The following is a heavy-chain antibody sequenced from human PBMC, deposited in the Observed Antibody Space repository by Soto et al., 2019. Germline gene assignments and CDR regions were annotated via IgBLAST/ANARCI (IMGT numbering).Heavy chain of an antibody. V-gene: IGHV3-7*01. D-gene: IGHD6-19*01. CDR2: IKQDGSEN. J-gene: IGHJ4*02. CDR1: GFTFSNYW. Sequence: GCLGPACSASGFTFSNYWMSWVRQAPGKGLEWVANIKQDGSENYYVDSVKGRFTTSRDNTKNSFYLQMNSLRAEDTAVYYCARDHINGWKFDYWGRGTLVTVSS. CDR3: ARDHINGWKFDY.